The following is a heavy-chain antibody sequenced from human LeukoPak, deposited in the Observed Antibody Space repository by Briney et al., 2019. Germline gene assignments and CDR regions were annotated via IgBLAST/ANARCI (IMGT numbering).Heavy chain of an antibody. J-gene: IGHJ4*02. V-gene: IGHV3-33*01. D-gene: IGHD4-17*01. CDR3: ASGYGDYRHFDY. CDR2: IWYDGSKK. CDR1: GFTFSIYG. Sequence: GRSLRLSCAASGFTFSIYGMHWVRQAPGKGLEWVAVIWYDGSKKYYTDSVKGRFTISRDNSKNTLDLQMNSLGAEDTAIYYCASGYGDYRHFDYWGQGTLVTVSS.